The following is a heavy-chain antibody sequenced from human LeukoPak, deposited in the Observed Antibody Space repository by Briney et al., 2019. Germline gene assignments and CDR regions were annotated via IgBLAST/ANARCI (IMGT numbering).Heavy chain of an antibody. V-gene: IGHV4-4*09. J-gene: IGHJ4*02. CDR2: IHSSGST. Sequence: SETLSLTCTVSGGSISTFYYWTWIRQSPGKGLEWIGNIHSSGSTSYNPSLKSRVTMSVDTSKNQFSLRLSSVTATDTAVYYCVRPGQSSWWVYFNYWGLGTVVTVSS. D-gene: IGHD2-15*01. CDR1: GGSISTFYY. CDR3: VRPGQSSWWVYFNY.